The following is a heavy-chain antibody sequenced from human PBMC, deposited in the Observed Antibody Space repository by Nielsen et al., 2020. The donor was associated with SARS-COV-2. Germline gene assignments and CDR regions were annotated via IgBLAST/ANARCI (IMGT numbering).Heavy chain of an antibody. CDR3: ARKFGINWNYDY. V-gene: IGHV3-23*01. Sequence: GGSLRLSCAASGFTFTKYAISWVRQAPGMGLEWVSAVSASGATTYYADSVKGRFTISRDKSKNTVDLQMNSLRADDTAVYYCARKFGINWNYDYWGQGTLVIVSS. J-gene: IGHJ4*02. D-gene: IGHD1-7*01. CDR1: GFTFTKYA. CDR2: VSASGATT.